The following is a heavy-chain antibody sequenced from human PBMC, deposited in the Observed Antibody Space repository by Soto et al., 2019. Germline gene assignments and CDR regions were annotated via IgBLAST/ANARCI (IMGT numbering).Heavy chain of an antibody. CDR2: ISYDGSNK. CDR1: XXXXXSYG. CDR3: AKDPGGQAVALDY. V-gene: IGHV3-30*18. D-gene: IGHD6-19*01. J-gene: IGHJ4*02. Sequence: QVQLVESGGGVVXPGRSXXXXCXXXXXXXXSYGXHWVRQAPGKGLEWVAVISYDGSNKYYADSVKGRFTISRDNSKNTLYLQMNSLRAEDTAVYYCAKDPGGQAVALDYWGQGTLVTVSS.